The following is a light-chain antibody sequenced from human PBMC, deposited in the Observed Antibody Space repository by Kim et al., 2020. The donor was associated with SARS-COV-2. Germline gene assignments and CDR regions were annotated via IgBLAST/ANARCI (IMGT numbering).Light chain of an antibody. CDR1: QSISAW. Sequence: DIQMTQSPSTLSASVGDRVTITCRASQSISAWLAWYQQKQGKAPKLLIYEASSFESGVPSRFSGSGSGTEFTLTISSLQPDDFATYYCQQYHSYPLTFGGGTKVEI. CDR2: EAS. CDR3: QQYHSYPLT. J-gene: IGKJ4*01. V-gene: IGKV1-5*03.